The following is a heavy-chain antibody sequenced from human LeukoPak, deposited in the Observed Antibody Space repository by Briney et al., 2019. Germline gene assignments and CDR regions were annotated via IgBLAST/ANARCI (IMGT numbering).Heavy chain of an antibody. J-gene: IGHJ4*02. CDR1: GGSISFSDNY. Sequence: PSETLSLTCTVSGGSISFSDNYWGWTRHPPGKGLEWIGSVYSSGGTYYSPSLMSRVTLSIDTSKNQFSLKLSSLTAADTAIYYCVRASIYVIEDWGQGTLVTVSS. CDR3: VRASIYVIED. V-gene: IGHV4-39*01. D-gene: IGHD3-22*01. CDR2: VYSSGGT.